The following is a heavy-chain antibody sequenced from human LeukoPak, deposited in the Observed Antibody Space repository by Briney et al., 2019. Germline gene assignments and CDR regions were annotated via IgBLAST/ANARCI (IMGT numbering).Heavy chain of an antibody. CDR1: GGSISSSNW. CDR3: ARGGAYGGNPFDY. CDR2: IYHSGST. J-gene: IGHJ4*02. D-gene: IGHD4-23*01. Sequence: SGTLSLTCAVSGGSISSSNWWSWVRQPPGKGPEWIGEIYHSGSTNYNPSLKSRVTISVDTSKNQFSLKLSSVTAADTAVYYCARGGAYGGNPFDYWGQGTLVTVSS. V-gene: IGHV4-4*02.